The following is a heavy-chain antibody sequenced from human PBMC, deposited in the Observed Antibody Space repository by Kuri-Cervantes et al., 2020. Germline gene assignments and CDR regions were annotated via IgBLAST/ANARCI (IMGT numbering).Heavy chain of an antibody. CDR3: ARGSYYYDSSGFTA. Sequence: GESLKIPCAAPGLTFSSYGMHWVRQAPGKGLEWVAVIWYDGSNKYYADSVKGRFTISRDNSKNTLYLQMNSLRAEDTAVYYCARGSYYYDSSGFTAWGQGTLVTVSS. D-gene: IGHD3-22*01. CDR2: IWYDGSNK. CDR1: GLTFSSYG. V-gene: IGHV3-33*01. J-gene: IGHJ5*02.